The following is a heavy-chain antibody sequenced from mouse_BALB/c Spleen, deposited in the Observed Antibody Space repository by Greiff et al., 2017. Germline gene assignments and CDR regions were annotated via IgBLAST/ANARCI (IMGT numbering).Heavy chain of an antibody. Sequence: LQESGPELVKPGASVKISCKASGYTFTDYYINWVKQKPGQGLEWIGWIYPGSGNTKYNEKFKGKATLTVDTSSSTAYMQLSSLTSEDTAVYFCARGEIYYDYDGGAMDYWGQGTSVTVSS. J-gene: IGHJ4*01. CDR3: ARGEIYYDYDGGAMDY. CDR1: GYTFTDYY. V-gene: IGHV1-84*02. CDR2: IYPGSGNT. D-gene: IGHD2-4*01.